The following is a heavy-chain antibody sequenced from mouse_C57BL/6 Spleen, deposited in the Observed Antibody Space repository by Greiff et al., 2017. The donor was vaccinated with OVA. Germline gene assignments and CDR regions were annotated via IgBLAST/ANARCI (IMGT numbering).Heavy chain of an antibody. CDR1: GFSLTSYG. Sequence: VKLQESGPGLVAPSQSLSITCTVSGFSLTSYGVHWVRQPPGKGLEWLVVIWSDGSTTYNSALKSRLSISKDNSKSQVFLKMNSLQTDDTAMYYCARGRVVAPYYYAMDYWGQGTSVTVSS. V-gene: IGHV2-6*03. CDR2: IWSDGST. D-gene: IGHD1-1*01. J-gene: IGHJ4*01. CDR3: ARGRVVAPYYYAMDY.